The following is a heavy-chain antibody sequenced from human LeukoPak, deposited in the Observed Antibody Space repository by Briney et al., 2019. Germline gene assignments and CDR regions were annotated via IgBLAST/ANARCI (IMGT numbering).Heavy chain of an antibody. J-gene: IGHJ4*02. Sequence: GRSLRLSCAASGFTLRSYGMHWVRQAPGVGLEWVAVIWHDGSVLDYSESVKGRFTVSRDNRKNTLYLQMDSLRVEDTAVYYCARDRGQDDPIDIWGQGTLVTVSS. CDR2: IWHDGSVL. CDR3: ARDRGQDDPIDI. V-gene: IGHV3-33*01. CDR1: GFTLRSYG. D-gene: IGHD3-10*01.